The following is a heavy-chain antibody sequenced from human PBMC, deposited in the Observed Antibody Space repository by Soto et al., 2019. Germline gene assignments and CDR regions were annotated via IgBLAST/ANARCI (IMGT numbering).Heavy chain of an antibody. CDR1: GGSISSGDYY. CDR3: ARAPNYYDSSPFFDY. V-gene: IGHV4-30-4*01. D-gene: IGHD3-22*01. Sequence: SETLSLTCTVSGGSISSGDYYWSWIRQPPGKGLEWIGYIYYSGSTYYNPSLKSRVTISVDTSKNQFSLKLSSVTAADTAVYYCARAPNYYDSSPFFDYWGQGTLVTVSS. J-gene: IGHJ4*02. CDR2: IYYSGST.